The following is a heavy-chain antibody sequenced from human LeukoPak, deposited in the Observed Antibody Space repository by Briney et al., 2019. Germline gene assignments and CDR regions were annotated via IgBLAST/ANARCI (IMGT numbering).Heavy chain of an antibody. CDR3: ARASIAAAGSEWFDP. V-gene: IGHV4-38-2*02. J-gene: IGHJ5*02. CDR2: IYYSGST. Sequence: SETLSLTCTVSGYSISSGYYWGWIRQPPGKGLEWIGSIYYSGSTYYNPSLKSRVTISVDTSKNQFSLKLSSVTAADTAVYYCARASIAAAGSEWFDPWGQGTLVTVSS. CDR1: GYSISSGYY. D-gene: IGHD6-13*01.